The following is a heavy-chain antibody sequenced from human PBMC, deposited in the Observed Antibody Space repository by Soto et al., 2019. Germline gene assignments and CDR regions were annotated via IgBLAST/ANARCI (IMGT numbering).Heavy chain of an antibody. CDR3: ARANVDTAMAHYYYYGMDV. J-gene: IGHJ6*02. D-gene: IGHD5-18*01. V-gene: IGHV4-31*03. CDR2: IYYSGST. Sequence: SETLSLTCTVSGGSISSGGYYWSWIRQHPGKGLEWIGYIYYSGSTYYNPSLKNRVTISVDTSKNQFSLKLSSLTAADTAVYYCARANVDTAMAHYYYYGMDVWGQGTTVTVSS. CDR1: GGSISSGGYY.